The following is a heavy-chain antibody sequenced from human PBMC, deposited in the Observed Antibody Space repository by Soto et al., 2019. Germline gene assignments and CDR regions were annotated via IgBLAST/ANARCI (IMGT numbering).Heavy chain of an antibody. D-gene: IGHD3-3*01. CDR2: IHKTGTIT. CDR3: VRDLNYTFFFDL. CDR1: GFTFSTYA. V-gene: IGHV3-23*05. Sequence: EGQVVESGGDLVQPGDSLTISCAASGFTFSTYAMSWVRQAPGKGLEWVSGIHKTGTITFYADSVKGRFTISRDNSKNTLYLHMRSLRDGDTVVYHCVRDLNYTFFFDLWGQGTLVTVSS. J-gene: IGHJ4*02.